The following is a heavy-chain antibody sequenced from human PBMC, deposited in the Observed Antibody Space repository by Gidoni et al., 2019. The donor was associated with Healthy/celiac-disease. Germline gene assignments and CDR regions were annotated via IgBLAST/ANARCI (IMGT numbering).Heavy chain of an antibody. Sequence: EVQLVQSGAEVKKPGESLTISCTGSGYSFTSYWTGWVRQMPGKGLEWMGIIYPGDSDTRYSPSFQGQVTISADKSISTAYLQWSSLKASDTAMYYCARLSDSSGYHYYYYYYMDVWGKGTTVTVSS. CDR1: GYSFTSYW. J-gene: IGHJ6*03. CDR2: IYPGDSDT. D-gene: IGHD3-22*01. CDR3: ARLSDSSGYHYYYYYYMDV. V-gene: IGHV5-51*01.